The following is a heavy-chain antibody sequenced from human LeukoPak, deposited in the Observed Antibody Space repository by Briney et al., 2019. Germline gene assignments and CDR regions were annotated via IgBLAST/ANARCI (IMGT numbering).Heavy chain of an antibody. CDR2: IYYSGST. Sequence: GSLRLSCAASGFTFSSYRMNWVRQAPGKGLGWIGSIYYSGSTYYNPSLKSRVTISVDTSKNQFSLKLSSVTAADTAVYYCARHGSSWYYREYYFDYWGQGTLVTVSS. J-gene: IGHJ4*02. V-gene: IGHV4-39*01. D-gene: IGHD6-13*01. CDR3: ARHGSSWYYREYYFDY. CDR1: GFTFSSYRMN.